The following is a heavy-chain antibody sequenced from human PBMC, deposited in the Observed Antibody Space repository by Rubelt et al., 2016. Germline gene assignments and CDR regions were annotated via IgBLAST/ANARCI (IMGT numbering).Heavy chain of an antibody. Sequence: AASGFTFSSYGMHWVRQAPGKGLEWVAVIWYDGSNKYYADSVKGRFTISRDNSKNTLYLQMNSLRAEDTAVYYCARDIDGYTRFDYWGQGTLVTVS. CDR1: GFTFSSYG. CDR3: ARDIDGYTRFDY. D-gene: IGHD5-24*01. CDR2: IWYDGSNK. J-gene: IGHJ4*02. V-gene: IGHV3-33*01.